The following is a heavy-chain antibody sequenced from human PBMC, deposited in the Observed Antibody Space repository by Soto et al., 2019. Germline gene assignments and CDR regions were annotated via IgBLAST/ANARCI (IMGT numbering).Heavy chain of an antibody. V-gene: IGHV3-30*18. Sequence: GGSLRLSCAASGFTFSSYGMHWVRQAPGKGLEWVAVISYDGGDNSYADPVKGRFTISRDNSQNTLYLQMNSLRPEDSAVYYCAKETSYYPTGVDYWGQGILVTVSS. D-gene: IGHD3-9*01. CDR1: GFTFSSYG. J-gene: IGHJ4*02. CDR3: AKETSYYPTGVDY. CDR2: ISYDGGDN.